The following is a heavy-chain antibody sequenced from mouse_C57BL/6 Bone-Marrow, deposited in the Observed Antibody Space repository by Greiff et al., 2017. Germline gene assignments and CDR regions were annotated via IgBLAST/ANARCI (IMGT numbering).Heavy chain of an antibody. D-gene: IGHD2-3*01. J-gene: IGHJ4*01. CDR1: GYTFTSYW. V-gene: IGHV1-72*01. Sequence: VQLQQSGAELVKPGASVKLSCKASGYTFTSYWMHWVKQRPGRGLVWIGRDDPNSGGTKYNEKFKSKATLTVDKPSSTAYMQLSSLTSEDSAVYYCARGMAEDYYAMDYWGQGTSVTVSS. CDR3: ARGMAEDYYAMDY. CDR2: DDPNSGGT.